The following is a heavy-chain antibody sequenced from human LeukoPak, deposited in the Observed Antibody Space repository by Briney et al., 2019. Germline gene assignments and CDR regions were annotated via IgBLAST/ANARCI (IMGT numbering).Heavy chain of an antibody. CDR3: ARQRAVAVAGIDY. CDR1: GGSISSSSYY. CDR2: IFYSGST. D-gene: IGHD6-19*01. J-gene: IGHJ4*02. V-gene: IGHV4-39*01. Sequence: SETLSLTCTVSGGSISSSSYYWGWIRQPPGKGLEWIGSIFYSGSTYYNPSLKSRVTISVDTSKNQFSLKLSSVTAADTAVYYCARQRAVAVAGIDYWGQGTLVTVSS.